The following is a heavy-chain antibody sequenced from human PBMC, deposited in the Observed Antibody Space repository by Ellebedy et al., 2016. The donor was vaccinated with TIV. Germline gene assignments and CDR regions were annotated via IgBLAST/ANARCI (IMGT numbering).Heavy chain of an antibody. CDR1: GYTFTSYF. V-gene: IGHV1-46*01. D-gene: IGHD3-22*01. CDR2: INPASGNS. J-gene: IGHJ4*02. CDR3: ARGDNYYYDSSGYYYNY. Sequence: ASVKVSCKASGYTFTSYFLYWVRQAPGQGLEWMGMINPASGNSNYAQKFQGRFAMTRDTSTNTVYMELSSLRSEDTAVYYCARGDNYYYDSSGYYYNYWGQGTLVTVSS.